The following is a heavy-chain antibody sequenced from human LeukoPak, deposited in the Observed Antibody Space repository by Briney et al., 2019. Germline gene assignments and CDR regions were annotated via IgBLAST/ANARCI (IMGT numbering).Heavy chain of an antibody. CDR2: ISYDGSNK. CDR1: GFTFSSYG. Sequence: GGSLRLSCAASGFTFSSYGMHWVRQAPGKGLEWVAVISYDGSNKYYADSVKGRFTISRGNSKNTLYLQMNSLRAEDTAVYYCAKDGRSSYYGSGSYYKPLTYYYGMDVWGQGTTVTVSS. D-gene: IGHD3-10*01. J-gene: IGHJ6*02. CDR3: AKDGRSSYYGSGSYYKPLTYYYGMDV. V-gene: IGHV3-30*18.